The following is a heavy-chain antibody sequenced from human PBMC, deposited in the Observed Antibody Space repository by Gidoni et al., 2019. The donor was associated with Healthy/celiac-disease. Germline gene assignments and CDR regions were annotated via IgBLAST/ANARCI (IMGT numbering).Heavy chain of an antibody. V-gene: IGHV1-46*03. CDR1: GYTFTNYY. J-gene: IGHJ5*02. CDR2: ITPSGGST. Sequence: QVQLVQSGAEVKKPGASVKVSCKASGYTFTNYYMHWVRQAPGQGLEWMGIITPSGGSTSYAQKFQGRVTMTRDTSTSTVYMELSSLRSEDTAVYYCARGARVGGFDPWGQGTLVTVSS. CDR3: ARGARVGGFDP.